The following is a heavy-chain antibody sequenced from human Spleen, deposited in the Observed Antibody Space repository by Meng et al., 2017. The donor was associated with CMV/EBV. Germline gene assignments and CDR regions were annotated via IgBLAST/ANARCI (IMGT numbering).Heavy chain of an antibody. Sequence: GESLKISCAASGFTFSSYWMHWVRQAPGKGLVWVSRINSDGSSTSYADSVKGRFTISRDNAKNTLYLQMNSLRAEDTAVYYCARVHSTTIFRREYYYGMDVWGQGTTVTVSS. J-gene: IGHJ6*02. D-gene: IGHD3-3*01. CDR3: ARVHSTTIFRREYYYGMDV. CDR2: INSDGSST. V-gene: IGHV3-74*01. CDR1: GFTFSSYW.